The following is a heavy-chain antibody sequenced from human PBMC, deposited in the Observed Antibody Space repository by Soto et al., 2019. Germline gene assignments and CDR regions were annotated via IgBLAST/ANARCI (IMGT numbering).Heavy chain of an antibody. CDR1: GFTFSSYW. V-gene: IGHV3-74*01. D-gene: IGHD3-3*01. J-gene: IGHJ4*02. Sequence: GGSLRLSCAASGFTFSSYWMHWVRQAPGKGLVWVSRINSDGSSTSYAESVKGRFTISRDNAKNTLYLQMNSLRAEDTAVYYCASAYYAFWSGYYRDLDYWGQGTLVTVSS. CDR2: INSDGSST. CDR3: ASAYYAFWSGYYRDLDY.